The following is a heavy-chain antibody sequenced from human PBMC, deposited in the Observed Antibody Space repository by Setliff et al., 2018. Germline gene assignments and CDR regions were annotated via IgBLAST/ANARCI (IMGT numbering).Heavy chain of an antibody. CDR2: IYSGDRST. J-gene: IGHJ3*02. D-gene: IGHD1-1*01. Sequence: GGSLRLSCAGSGFAFSSYAMSWVRQAPGKGLEWVSTIYSGDRSTFYTDSVKGRFTISRDSSKNTLYLQMNSLRAEDTAVYFCAKGGDWDDQHYAFDIWGQGTMVTVSS. CDR1: GFAFSSYA. CDR3: AKGGDWDDQHYAFDI. V-gene: IGHV3-23*03.